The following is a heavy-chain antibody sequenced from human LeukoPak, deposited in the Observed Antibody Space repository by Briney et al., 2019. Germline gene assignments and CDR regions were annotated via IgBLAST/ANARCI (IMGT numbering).Heavy chain of an antibody. CDR2: INHSGST. J-gene: IGHJ6*02. CDR1: GGSFSGYY. Sequence: PSETLSLTCAVYGGSFSGYYWSWIRQPPGKGLEWIGEINHSGSTNYNPSLKSRVTISVDTSKNQFSLKLSSVTAADTAVYYCAIPGGSGFTYYYYGMDVWGQGTTVSVSS. D-gene: IGHD3-10*01. CDR3: AIPGGSGFTYYYYGMDV. V-gene: IGHV4-34*01.